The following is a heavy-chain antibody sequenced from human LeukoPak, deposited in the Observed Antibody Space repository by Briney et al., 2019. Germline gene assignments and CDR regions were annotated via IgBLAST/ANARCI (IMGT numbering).Heavy chain of an antibody. V-gene: IGHV4-59*01. D-gene: IGHD3-22*01. CDR1: GGSISSYY. CDR2: IYYSGST. CDR3: ARDLHPYDSSGYFDY. J-gene: IGHJ4*02. Sequence: SETLSLTCTVSGGSISSYYWSWIRQPPGKGLEWIGYIYYSGSTNYNPSLKSRVTISVDTSKNQFSLKLSSVTAADTAVYYCARDLHPYDSSGYFDYWGQGTLVTVPS.